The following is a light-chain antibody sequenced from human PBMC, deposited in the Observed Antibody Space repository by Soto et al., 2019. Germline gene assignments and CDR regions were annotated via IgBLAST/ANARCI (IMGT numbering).Light chain of an antibody. Sequence: EIVMTQSPATVSVSPGERATLSCRASQNVNSNLAWYQQKPGQPPRLLIYGAYTRATGVPARFSGSGSGTEFTLTIISLQSEDFAVYYCQQYNSWPPLTFGGGTKVDIK. CDR2: GAY. J-gene: IGKJ4*01. CDR3: QQYNSWPPLT. CDR1: QNVNSN. V-gene: IGKV3-15*01.